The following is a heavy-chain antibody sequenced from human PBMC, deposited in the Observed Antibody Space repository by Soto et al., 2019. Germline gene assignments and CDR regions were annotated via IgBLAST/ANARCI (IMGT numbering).Heavy chain of an antibody. CDR3: ARERNVATINVYYYYMDV. CDR1: GYTFTSYG. Sequence: ASVKVSCKASGYTFTSYGISWVRQAPGQGLEWMGWISAYNGNTNYAQKLQGRVTMTTDTSTSTAYMELRSLRSDDTAVYYCARERNVATINVYYYYMDVWGKGTTVTVSS. J-gene: IGHJ6*03. D-gene: IGHD5-12*01. V-gene: IGHV1-18*01. CDR2: ISAYNGNT.